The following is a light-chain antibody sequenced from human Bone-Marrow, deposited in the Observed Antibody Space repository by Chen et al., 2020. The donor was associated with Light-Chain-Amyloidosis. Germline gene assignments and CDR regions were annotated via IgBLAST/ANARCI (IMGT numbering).Light chain of an antibody. CDR2: DAS. V-gene: IGKV3-11*01. Sequence: EIVLTQSPATLSFSLGERATLSCRASLRISNFLAWYQQKPGLAPRLLIFDASKMATGIPARFSGTGSGTDVARSIGSLEAADFGVYYCQQRAAWPPLTFGRGTKVDI. CDR3: QQRAAWPPLT. J-gene: IGKJ4*01. CDR1: LRISNF.